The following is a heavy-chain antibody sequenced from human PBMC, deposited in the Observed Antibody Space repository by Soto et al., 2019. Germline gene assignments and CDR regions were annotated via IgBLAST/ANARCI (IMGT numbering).Heavy chain of an antibody. Sequence: GASVKVSCKASGGTLSRYAISWVRQDPGQGLQWMGLIIPIFSTANYAHNFQSSVTITADKSTSTAYMELSSLRSEVTAVYYCARYRGYYDSSGYFWGQGTLVTVSS. CDR1: GGTLSRYA. V-gene: IGHV1-69*06. J-gene: IGHJ4*01. D-gene: IGHD3-22*01. CDR2: IIPIFSTA. CDR3: ARYRGYYDSSGYF.